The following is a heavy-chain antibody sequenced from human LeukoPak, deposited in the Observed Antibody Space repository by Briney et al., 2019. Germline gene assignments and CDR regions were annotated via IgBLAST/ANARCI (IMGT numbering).Heavy chain of an antibody. V-gene: IGHV1-3*01. Sequence: KFQGRVTITRDTSASTAYMELSSLRSEDTAVYYCASQAATDTDAFDIWGQGTMVTVSP. D-gene: IGHD6-13*01. CDR3: ASQAATDTDAFDI. J-gene: IGHJ3*02.